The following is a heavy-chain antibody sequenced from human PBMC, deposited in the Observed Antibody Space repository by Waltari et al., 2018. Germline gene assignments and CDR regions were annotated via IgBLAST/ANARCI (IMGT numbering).Heavy chain of an antibody. D-gene: IGHD6-19*01. J-gene: IGHJ3*02. Sequence: QVQLQESGPGLMKPLETLSLSCTVSGGSIRSYFWSWIRQPAGKGLEWIGRFYTTGSTSYKPPPKGRVTMSWDTAKNQLSLKLTSGAAADTALYFCAGGWLCPGCAFDIWGQGTVVTVSS. V-gene: IGHV4-4*07. CDR3: AGGWLCPGCAFDI. CDR1: GGSIRSYF. CDR2: FYTTGST.